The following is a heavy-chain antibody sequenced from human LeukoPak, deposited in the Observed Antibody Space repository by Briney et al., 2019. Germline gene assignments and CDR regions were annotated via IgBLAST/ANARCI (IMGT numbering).Heavy chain of an antibody. CDR1: GHTFTSYG. CDR3: ARDRGDGGYYDSSGYYSTPNFEY. J-gene: IGHJ4*02. D-gene: IGHD3-22*01. Sequence: ASVKVSCKASGHTFTSYGISWVRQAPGQGLEWMAWINTNNGNTYYAEKFQGRVTMTTDTSTSTAYMELRSLRSDDTAVYYCARDRGDGGYYDSSGYYSTPNFEYWGQGTLVTVSS. CDR2: INTNNGNT. V-gene: IGHV1-18*01.